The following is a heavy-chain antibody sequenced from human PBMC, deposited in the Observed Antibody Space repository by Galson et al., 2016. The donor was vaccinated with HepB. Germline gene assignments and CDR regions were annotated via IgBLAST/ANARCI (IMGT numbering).Heavy chain of an antibody. J-gene: IGHJ4*02. CDR2: IFPGDSDT. V-gene: IGHV5-51*03. Sequence: QSGAEVKKPGESLKISCKVSGYSFTSYWIGWVRQMPGKGLEWMGIIFPGDSDTKYSPSFGGLVTISVDRSINTAYLQWSSLRASDTAIYYCARPPYYDFWSGFGRWGQGTLVTVSS. CDR3: ARPPYYDFWSGFGR. D-gene: IGHD3-3*01. CDR1: GYSFTSYW.